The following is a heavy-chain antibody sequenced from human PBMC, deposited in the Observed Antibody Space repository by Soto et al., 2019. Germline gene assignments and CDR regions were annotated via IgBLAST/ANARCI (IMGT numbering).Heavy chain of an antibody. J-gene: IGHJ3*02. CDR3: AREPRDCRGGSCSITGDAFDI. D-gene: IGHD2-15*01. CDR1: GFIVSDTY. V-gene: IGHV3-66*01. CDR2: ISNRGDT. Sequence: EVHLVESGGGLVQPGGYLRLSCTASGFIVSDTYMNWVRQAPGKGLEWVSVISNRGDTHYADSVRGRFSLSRDIDDNTLHLQMNNLRVEDTAVYYCAREPRDCRGGSCSITGDAFDIWGQGTMVTVSS.